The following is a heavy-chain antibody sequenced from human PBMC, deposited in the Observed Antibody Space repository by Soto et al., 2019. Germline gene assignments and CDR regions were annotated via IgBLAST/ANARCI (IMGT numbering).Heavy chain of an antibody. CDR2: IIPIFGTA. CDR1: GGTFSSYA. Sequence: SVKVSCKASGGTFSSYAISWVRQAPGQGLEWMGGIIPIFGTANYAQKFQGRVTITADESTSTAYMELSSLRSEDTAVYYCARDSVRQWLDFYYYYGMDVWGQGTTVTVSS. CDR3: ARDSVRQWLDFYYYYGMDV. D-gene: IGHD6-19*01. J-gene: IGHJ6*02. V-gene: IGHV1-69*13.